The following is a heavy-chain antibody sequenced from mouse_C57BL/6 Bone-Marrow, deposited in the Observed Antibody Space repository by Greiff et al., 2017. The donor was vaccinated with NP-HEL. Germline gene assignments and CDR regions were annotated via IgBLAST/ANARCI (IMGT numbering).Heavy chain of an antibody. D-gene: IGHD1-1*01. CDR3: ARSGLGPYYGSSYDWYFDV. V-gene: IGHV1-82*01. Sequence: QVQLQQSGPELVKPGASVKISCKASGYAFSSSWMNWVKQRPGKGLEWIGRIYPGDGDTNYNGKFKGKATLTADKSSSTAYMQLSSLTSEDSAVYFCARSGLGPYYGSSYDWYFDVWGTGTTVTVSS. CDR2: IYPGDGDT. CDR1: GYAFSSSW. J-gene: IGHJ1*03.